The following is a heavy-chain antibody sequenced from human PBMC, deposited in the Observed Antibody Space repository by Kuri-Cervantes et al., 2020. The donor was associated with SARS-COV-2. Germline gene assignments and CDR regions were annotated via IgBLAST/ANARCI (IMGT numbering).Heavy chain of an antibody. CDR2: ISGSGGNT. Sequence: GESLKISCAASGFTFSSYSMNWVRQAPGKGLEWVSAISGSGGNTYYADSVKGRLTISRDNSKNTLYLQMNSLRAEDTAVYYCAKETTGYYYYMDVWGKGTTVTVSS. CDR1: GFTFSSYS. J-gene: IGHJ6*03. D-gene: IGHD4-17*01. V-gene: IGHV3-23*01. CDR3: AKETTGYYYYMDV.